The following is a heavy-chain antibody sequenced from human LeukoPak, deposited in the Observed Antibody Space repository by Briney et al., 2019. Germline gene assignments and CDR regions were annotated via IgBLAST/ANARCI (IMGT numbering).Heavy chain of an antibody. Sequence: ASVKVSCKVSGYTLTELSMHWVRQAPGKGLEWMGGFDPEDGETIYAQKFQGRVTITADKSTSTAYMELSSLRSEDTAVYYCARGTMYGSGSYWFDYWGQGTLVTVSS. D-gene: IGHD3-10*01. CDR1: GYTLTELS. V-gene: IGHV1-24*01. J-gene: IGHJ4*02. CDR2: FDPEDGET. CDR3: ARGTMYGSGSYWFDY.